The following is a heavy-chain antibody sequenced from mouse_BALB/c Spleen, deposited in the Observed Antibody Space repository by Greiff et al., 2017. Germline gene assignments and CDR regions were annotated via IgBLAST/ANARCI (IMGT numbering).Heavy chain of an antibody. Sequence: VQLVESGPGLVAPSQSLSITCTVSGFSLTSYDISWIRQPPGKGLEWLGVIWTGGGTNYNSAFMSRLSISKDNSKSQVFLKMNSLQTDDTAIYYCVRDRGYYWGQGTLVTVSA. J-gene: IGHJ3*01. CDR2: IWTGGGT. D-gene: IGHD2-14*01. CDR1: GFSLTSYD. V-gene: IGHV2-9-2*01. CDR3: VRDRGYY.